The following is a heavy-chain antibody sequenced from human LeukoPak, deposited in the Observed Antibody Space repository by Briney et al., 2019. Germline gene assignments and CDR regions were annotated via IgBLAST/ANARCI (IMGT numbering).Heavy chain of an antibody. D-gene: IGHD3-3*01. Sequence: PSETLSLTCAVSGGSISSGGHSWSWIRQPPGKGLEWIGYIYQSGSTYYNPSLKSRVTISVDRSKNQFSLELSPVTAADTAVYYCARGISNYYGMDVWGQGTTVTVSS. V-gene: IGHV4-30-2*01. J-gene: IGHJ6*02. CDR2: IYQSGST. CDR3: ARGISNYYGMDV. CDR1: GGSISSGGHS.